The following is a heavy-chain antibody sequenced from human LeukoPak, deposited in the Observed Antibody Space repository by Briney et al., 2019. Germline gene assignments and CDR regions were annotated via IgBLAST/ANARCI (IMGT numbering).Heavy chain of an antibody. Sequence: PSETLSLTCAVYGGSFRGYYWSWIRQPPGKGLEWIGEINHSGSTNYNPSLKSRVTISVDTSKNQFSLKLSSVTAADTAVYYCARNGPMVRGVNLGLDNWGQGTLVTVSS. J-gene: IGHJ4*02. D-gene: IGHD3-10*01. CDR2: INHSGST. CDR3: ARNGPMVRGVNLGLDN. V-gene: IGHV4-34*01. CDR1: GGSFRGYY.